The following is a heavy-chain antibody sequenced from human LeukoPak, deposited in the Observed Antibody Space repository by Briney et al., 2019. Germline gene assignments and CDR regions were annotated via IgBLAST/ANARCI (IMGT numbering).Heavy chain of an antibody. J-gene: IGHJ4*02. CDR2: ISGSDSRT. V-gene: IGHV3-23*01. CDR1: GFTFSRYA. D-gene: IGHD3-22*01. CDR3: AKDRGDYHDSGGFDY. Sequence: GGSLRLSCAASGFTFSRYAMTWVRQAPGKGLEWVSVISGSDSRTDYADSVKGRLTNSRDNSKNTLYLQMNSLRAEDTAVYYCAKDRGDYHDSGGFDYWGQGTLVTVSS.